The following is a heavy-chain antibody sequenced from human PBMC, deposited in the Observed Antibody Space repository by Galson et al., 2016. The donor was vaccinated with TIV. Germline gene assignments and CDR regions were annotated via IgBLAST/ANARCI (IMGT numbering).Heavy chain of an antibody. J-gene: IGHJ4*02. CDR1: GFTLSRYA. CDR3: AKDHPSSGWPAFDY. Sequence: SLRLSCAASGFTLSRYAMSWVRQSPGKGLEWVASVNNGNNPYYADSVKGRFTASRDNSNNIFYLQMNALRAEASALYYCAKDHPSSGWPAFDYWGQGTLVSVSS. D-gene: IGHD6-25*01. V-gene: IGHV3-23*05. CDR2: VNNGNNP.